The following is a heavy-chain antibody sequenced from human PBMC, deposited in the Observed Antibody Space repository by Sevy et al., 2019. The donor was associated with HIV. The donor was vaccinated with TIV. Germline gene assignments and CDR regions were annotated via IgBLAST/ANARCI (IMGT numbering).Heavy chain of an antibody. CDR3: AREGGVVSY. D-gene: IGHD2-21*01. CDR2: IYYSGST. J-gene: IGHJ4*02. V-gene: IGHV4-59*01. Sequence: SESLSLTCTVSGGSISSYYWSWIRQPPGKGLEWIGYIYYSGSTNYNPSLKSRVTISVDTSKNQFSLKLSSVTAEDTAVYYCAREGGVVSYWGQGTLVTVSS. CDR1: GGSISSYY.